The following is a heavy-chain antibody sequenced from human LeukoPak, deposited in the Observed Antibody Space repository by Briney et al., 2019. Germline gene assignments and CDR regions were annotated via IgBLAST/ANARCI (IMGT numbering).Heavy chain of an antibody. CDR1: GFTFSSYG. J-gene: IGHJ6*02. D-gene: IGHD3-3*01. CDR2: ISYDGSNK. CDR3: AKNFGVGELYYYYGMDV. Sequence: GGSLRLSCAASGFTFSSYGMPWVRQAPGKGLEWVAVISYDGSNKYYADSVKGRFTISRDNSKNTLYLQMNSLRAEDTAVYYCAKNFGVGELYYYYGMDVWGQGTTVTVSS. V-gene: IGHV3-30*18.